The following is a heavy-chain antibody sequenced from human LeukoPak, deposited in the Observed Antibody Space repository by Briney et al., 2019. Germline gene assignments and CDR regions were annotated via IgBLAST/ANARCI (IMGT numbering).Heavy chain of an antibody. D-gene: IGHD1-26*01. Sequence: PGGSLRLSCAASGFTFSSHSMNWVRQAPGKGLERVAVIWYDGSNKYYADSVKDRFTISRDNSKNTLYLQMNSLRAEDTAVYYCARDDYSGHIDYWGQGTLVTVSS. V-gene: IGHV3-33*08. CDR2: IWYDGSNK. CDR1: GFTFSSHS. CDR3: ARDDYSGHIDY. J-gene: IGHJ4*02.